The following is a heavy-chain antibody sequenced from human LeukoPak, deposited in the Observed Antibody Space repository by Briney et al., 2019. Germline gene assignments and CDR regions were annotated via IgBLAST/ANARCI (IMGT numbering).Heavy chain of an antibody. CDR3: ARGPASGSNFAWFDP. CDR1: GYSISSGYY. V-gene: IGHV4-38-2*01. D-gene: IGHD3-10*01. Sequence: PLETLSLTCAVSGYSISSGYYWGWIRQPPGKGLEWIGSIYHSGSTYYNPSLKSRVTISVDMSKNQFSLELTSVTAADTAVYYCARGPASGSNFAWFDPWGQGTLVTVSS. J-gene: IGHJ5*02. CDR2: IYHSGST.